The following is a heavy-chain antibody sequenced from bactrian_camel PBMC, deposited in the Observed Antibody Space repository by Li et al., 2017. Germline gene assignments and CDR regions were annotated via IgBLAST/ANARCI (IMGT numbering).Heavy chain of an antibody. D-gene: IGHD1*01. V-gene: IGHV3S1*01. J-gene: IGHJ4*01. CDR2: IDTAGAAT. CDR3: AASSVGWSVIEY. Sequence: HVQLVESGGGSVQAGGSLRLSCAASGYTYNRNCMAWFRQAPGQEREGVAAIDTAGAATYTYSVQGRFTISKDNVKDTLNLQMNDLKPEDTAVYFCAASSVGWSVIEYCGQGTQVTVS. CDR1: GYTYNRNC.